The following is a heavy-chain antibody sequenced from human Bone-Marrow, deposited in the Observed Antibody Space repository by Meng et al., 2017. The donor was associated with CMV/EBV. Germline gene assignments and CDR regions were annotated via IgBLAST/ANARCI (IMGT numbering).Heavy chain of an antibody. Sequence: ASVKVSCKASGYTFTSYGISWVRQAPGQGLEWMGWIRAYNGNTNYAQKLQGRVTMTTDTSTSTAYMELRSLRSDDTAVYYCARASPPKTRQYYDFWSAPRAGMDVWGQGTTVTVSS. V-gene: IGHV1-18*01. CDR1: GYTFTSYG. CDR3: ARASPPKTRQYYDFWSAPRAGMDV. J-gene: IGHJ6*02. D-gene: IGHD3-3*01. CDR2: IRAYNGNT.